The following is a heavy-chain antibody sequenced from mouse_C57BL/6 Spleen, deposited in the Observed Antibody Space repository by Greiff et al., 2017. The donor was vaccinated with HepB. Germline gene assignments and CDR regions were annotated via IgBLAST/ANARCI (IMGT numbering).Heavy chain of an antibody. CDR2: ISSGGDYI. V-gene: IGHV5-9-1*02. Sequence: EVKLEESGEGLVKPGGSLKLSCAASGFTFSSYAMSWVRQTPEKRLEWVAYISSGGDYIYYADTVKGRFTISRDNARNTLYLQMSSLKSEDTAMYYCTRDPYDYDAMDYWGQGTSVTVSS. CDR3: TRDPYDYDAMDY. J-gene: IGHJ4*01. CDR1: GFTFSSYA.